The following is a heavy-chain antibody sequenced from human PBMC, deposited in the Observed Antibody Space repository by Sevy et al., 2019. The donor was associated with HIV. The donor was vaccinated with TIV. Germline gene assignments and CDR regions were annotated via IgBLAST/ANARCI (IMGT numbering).Heavy chain of an antibody. CDR2: IYNSGNT. Sequence: SETLSLTCTVSGGSIRRYYWSWIRQPPGKGLEWIGYIYNSGNTNYNPSLKSRVTISVDTSKNQFSLRLSSVTAADTAVYYCARVFDSAGAFDLWGQGTMVTVSS. J-gene: IGHJ3*01. CDR3: ARVFDSAGAFDL. V-gene: IGHV4-59*13. D-gene: IGHD2-21*01. CDR1: GGSIRRYY.